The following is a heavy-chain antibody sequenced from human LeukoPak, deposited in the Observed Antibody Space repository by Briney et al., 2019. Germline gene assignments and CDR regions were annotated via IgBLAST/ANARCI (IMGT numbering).Heavy chain of an antibody. CDR1: GFTFSSYS. Sequence: GGSLRLSCAASGFTFSSYSMNWVRQAPGKGLEWVSSISSSSSYIYYADSAKGRFTISRDNAKNSLYLQMNSLRAEDTAVYYCARDSSSWYGLAYYFDYWGQGTLVTVSS. D-gene: IGHD6-13*01. V-gene: IGHV3-21*01. CDR3: ARDSSSWYGLAYYFDY. CDR2: ISSSSSYI. J-gene: IGHJ4*02.